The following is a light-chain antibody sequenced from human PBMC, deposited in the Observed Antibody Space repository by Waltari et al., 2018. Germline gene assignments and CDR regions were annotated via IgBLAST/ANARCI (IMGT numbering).Light chain of an antibody. V-gene: IGLV3-1*01. CDR2: QDM. J-gene: IGLJ2*01. CDR1: KLGDQY. Sequence: SYELPQPPSVSVSPGQTASVTCSGYKLGDQYASWYQQKPGQTPVLVIYQDMKRPSGIPERFSGSNSGNTATLTISGTQAMDEADYYCQAWESDTVVFGGGTKLTVL. CDR3: QAWESDTVV.